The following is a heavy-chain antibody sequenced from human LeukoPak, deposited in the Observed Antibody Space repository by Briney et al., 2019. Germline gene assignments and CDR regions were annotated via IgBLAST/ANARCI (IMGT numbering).Heavy chain of an antibody. CDR3: AREPYSSGRWWYFVY. D-gene: IGHD6-19*01. J-gene: IGHJ4*02. CDR2: IEQDGSEK. CDR1: GFTFSSYW. V-gene: IGHV3-7*01. Sequence: QPGGSLRLSCAASGFTFSSYWMSWVRQAPGKGLEWVANIEQDGSEKYYVDSVKGRFTISRDNAKNSLYLQMNSLRAEDTAVYYRAREPYSSGRWWYFVYWGQGTLVTVSS.